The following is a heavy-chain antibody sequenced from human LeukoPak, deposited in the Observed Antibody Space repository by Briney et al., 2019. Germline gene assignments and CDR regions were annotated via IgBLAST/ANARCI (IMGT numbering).Heavy chain of an antibody. J-gene: IGHJ4*02. CDR1: GFTFSDYY. CDR3: ARVRERRYFDY. Sequence: GGSLRLSCAASGFTFSDYYMSWIRQAPGKGLEWVSYISSGSTIYYADSVKGRFTISRDNAKNSLYLQMNSLRAEDTAVYYCARVRERRYFDYWGQGTLVTVSS. CDR2: ISSGSTI. D-gene: IGHD1-1*01. V-gene: IGHV3-11*01.